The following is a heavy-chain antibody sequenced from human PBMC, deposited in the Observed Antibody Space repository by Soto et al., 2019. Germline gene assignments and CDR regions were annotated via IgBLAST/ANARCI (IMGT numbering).Heavy chain of an antibody. V-gene: IGHV1-18*01. CDR1: GYTFTTYG. D-gene: IGHD3-16*01. CDR2: ISGYDGHT. Sequence: QVQLVQSGAEVRKPGASVKVSCKASGYTFTTYGISWVRQAPGQGLEWMGWISGYDGHTKYAQKFQGRIIMTTDPSTSTVYTDLRSLRSDDTAVYYCAREGEMPYYYYGLDVWGQGTTVTVSS. J-gene: IGHJ6*02. CDR3: AREGEMPYYYYGLDV.